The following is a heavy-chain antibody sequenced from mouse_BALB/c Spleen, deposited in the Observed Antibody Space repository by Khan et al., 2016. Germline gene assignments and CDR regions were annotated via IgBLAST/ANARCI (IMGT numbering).Heavy chain of an antibody. CDR1: GFTFSFFG. Sequence: EVELVESGGGLVQPGGSRKLSCAASGFTFSFFGMHWVRQAPEKGLEWVAYISSGSSAIYYADTVKGRFTISRDNPKNTLLLQMTSLRSEDTAMYYWARGDYWGQGTTLTVSS. CDR3: ARGDY. J-gene: IGHJ2*01. V-gene: IGHV5-17*02. CDR2: ISSGSSAI.